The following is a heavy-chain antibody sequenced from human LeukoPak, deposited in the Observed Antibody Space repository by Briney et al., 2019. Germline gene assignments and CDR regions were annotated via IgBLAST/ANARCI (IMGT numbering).Heavy chain of an antibody. CDR1: GGSFSAYY. CDR2: INNSGGT. CDR3: ARVSLVRGAPDYYFDY. J-gene: IGHJ4*02. Sequence: SETLSLTCVVYGGSFSAYYWSWIRQPPGKGLEWIGEINNSGGTNYNPSLKSRATISVDTSKNQFSLKLSSVTAADTAVYYCARVSLVRGAPDYYFDYWGQGTLVTVSS. D-gene: IGHD3-10*01. V-gene: IGHV4-34*01.